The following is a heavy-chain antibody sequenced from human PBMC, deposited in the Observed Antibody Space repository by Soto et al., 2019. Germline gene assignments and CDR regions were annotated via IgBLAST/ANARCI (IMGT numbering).Heavy chain of an antibody. Sequence: XVKVSCKASGFTFTSAAVQWVRQARGQRLEWIGWIVVGSGNTNYAQKFQERVTITRDMSTSTAYMELSSLRSEDTAVYYCARVGGSGTVVVAATYYYYYGMDVWGQGTTVTVSS. V-gene: IGHV1-58*01. D-gene: IGHD2-15*01. CDR3: ARVGGSGTVVVAATYYYYYGMDV. CDR1: GFTFTSAA. J-gene: IGHJ6*02. CDR2: IVVGSGNT.